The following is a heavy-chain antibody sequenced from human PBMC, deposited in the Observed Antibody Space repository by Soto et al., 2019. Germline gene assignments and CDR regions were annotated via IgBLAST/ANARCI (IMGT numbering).Heavy chain of an antibody. CDR2: IYYSGST. J-gene: IGHJ6*02. CDR1: GGTSSGRNYH. CDR3: ARAYGSGYMDV. V-gene: IGHV4-31*03. D-gene: IGHD3-10*01. Sequence: SEMMSLTCTVAGGTSSGRNYHRSWIRQHPGKGLEWIGYIYYSGSTYCNPSLKSRVTISVDTSKNQFSLKLSSVTAADTAVYYCARAYGSGYMDVWGQGTTVTFSS.